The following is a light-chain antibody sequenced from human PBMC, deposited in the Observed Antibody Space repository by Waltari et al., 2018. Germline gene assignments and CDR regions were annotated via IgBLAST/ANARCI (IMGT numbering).Light chain of an antibody. CDR1: NIGSKS. Sequence: SYVLTQPPSVSVAPGQTARITCGGNNIGSKSVHWYQQKPGRAPVLVVYENSARPPGISERFAGSNAGNTATMTSSRVEAGDEGDYYCQVWDSSSDHWVFGGGTKLTVL. V-gene: IGLV3-21*02. CDR2: ENS. CDR3: QVWDSSSDHWV. J-gene: IGLJ3*02.